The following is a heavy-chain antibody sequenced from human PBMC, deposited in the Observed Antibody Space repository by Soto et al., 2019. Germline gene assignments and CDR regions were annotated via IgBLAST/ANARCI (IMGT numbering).Heavy chain of an antibody. V-gene: IGHV4-39*01. CDR1: GGSISSSSYY. Sequence: PSETLSLTCTVSGGSISSSSYYWGWIRQPPGKGLEWIGSIYYSGSTYYNPSLKSRVTISVDTSKNQFSLKLSSVTAADTAVYYCASGYSGYDTKYYFDYWGQGTLVTVSS. CDR3: ASGYSGYDTKYYFDY. D-gene: IGHD5-12*01. CDR2: IYYSGST. J-gene: IGHJ4*02.